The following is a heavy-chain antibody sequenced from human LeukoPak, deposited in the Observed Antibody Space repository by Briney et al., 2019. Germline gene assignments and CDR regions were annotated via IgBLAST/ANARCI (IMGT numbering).Heavy chain of an antibody. D-gene: IGHD1-26*01. CDR2: ISSSSSYT. J-gene: IGHJ4*02. V-gene: IGHV3-11*06. Sequence: PGGSLRLSCAASGFTFSDYYMSWIRQAPGKGLEWVSYISSSSSYTNYADSVKGRFTISRDNAKNSLYLQMNSLRAEDTAVYYCARDYPLTGRNFDYWGQGTLVTVSS. CDR1: GFTFSDYY. CDR3: ARDYPLTGRNFDY.